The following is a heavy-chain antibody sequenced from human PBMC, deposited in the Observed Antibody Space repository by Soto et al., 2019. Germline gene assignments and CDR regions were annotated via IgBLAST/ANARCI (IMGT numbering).Heavy chain of an antibody. J-gene: IGHJ6*02. CDR2: ISYDGSNK. Sequence: GGSLRLSCAASGFTFSSYAMHWVRQAPGKGLEWVAVISYDGSNKYYADSVKGRFTISRDNSKNTLYLQMNSLRAEDTAVYYCARVKVATINYYYYGMDVWGQGTTVTVSS. CDR1: GFTFSSYA. CDR3: ARVKVATINYYYYGMDV. D-gene: IGHD5-12*01. V-gene: IGHV3-30-3*01.